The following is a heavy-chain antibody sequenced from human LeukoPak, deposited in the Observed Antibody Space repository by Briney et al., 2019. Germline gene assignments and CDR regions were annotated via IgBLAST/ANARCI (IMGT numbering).Heavy chain of an antibody. D-gene: IGHD2-15*01. CDR1: GGSISSSSYY. J-gene: IGHJ6*03. CDR3: AREKRGGNHLYYYYYYMDV. V-gene: IGHV4-39*07. CDR2: IYYSGST. Sequence: SETLSLTCTVSGGSISSSSYYWGWIRQPPGKGLEWIGSIYYSGSTYYNPSLKSRVTISVDTSKNQFSLKLSSVTAADTAVYYCAREKRGGNHLYYYYYYMDVWGKGTTVTVSS.